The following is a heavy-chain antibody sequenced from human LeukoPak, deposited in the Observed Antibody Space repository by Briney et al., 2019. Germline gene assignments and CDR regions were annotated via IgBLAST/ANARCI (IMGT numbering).Heavy chain of an antibody. Sequence: SETLSLTCTVSGGSISSYYWSWIRQPPGKGLEWIGYIYYSGSTNYNPSLKSRVTISVDTSKNQFSLKLSSVTAADTAVYYCARGDYYDSSGYYYWYFDLWGRVTLVTVSS. CDR1: GGSISSYY. CDR3: ARGDYYDSSGYYYWYFDL. CDR2: IYYSGST. V-gene: IGHV4-59*01. D-gene: IGHD3-22*01. J-gene: IGHJ2*01.